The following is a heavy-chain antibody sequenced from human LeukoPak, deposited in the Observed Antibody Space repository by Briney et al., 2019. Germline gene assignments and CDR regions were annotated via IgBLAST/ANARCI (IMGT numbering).Heavy chain of an antibody. J-gene: IGHJ6*02. CDR3: AKVVVVVATIEGMDA. Sequence: GGSLRLSCAASGFTFNNYGMSWVHQAPEKGLEWVSGISGSGGTTYYADLVKGRFTISRDNSKNTVHLQMNSLRAEDTAVYYCAKVVVVVATIEGMDAWGQGTTVTVSS. CDR2: ISGSGGTT. CDR1: GFTFNNYG. V-gene: IGHV3-23*01. D-gene: IGHD2-15*01.